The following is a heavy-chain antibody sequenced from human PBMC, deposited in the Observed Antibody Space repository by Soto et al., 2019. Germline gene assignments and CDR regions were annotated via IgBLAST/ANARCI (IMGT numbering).Heavy chain of an antibody. Sequence: QVQLVESGGGVVQPGRSLRLSCAASGFTFSSYGMHWVRQAPGKGLEWVAVISYDGSNKYYADSVKGRFTISRDNSKNTLYLQMNSLRAEGTAVYYCAKGTRIALAGTDYFDYWGQGTLVTVSS. CDR1: GFTFSSYG. V-gene: IGHV3-30*18. D-gene: IGHD6-19*01. CDR2: ISYDGSNK. CDR3: AKGTRIALAGTDYFDY. J-gene: IGHJ4*02.